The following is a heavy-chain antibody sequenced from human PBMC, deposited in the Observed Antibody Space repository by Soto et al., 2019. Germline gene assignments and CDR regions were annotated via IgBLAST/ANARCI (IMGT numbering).Heavy chain of an antibody. V-gene: IGHV4-59*01. CDR2: VYYTGTT. CDR1: GGSIGSYH. J-gene: IGHJ5*02. Sequence: SETLSHTCTVSGGSIGSYHWSWVRQPPGKGLEWIASVYYTGTTNYNPSLGSRVTISIDAPENQISLKLTSVTAADTAFYYCARDTVLTGMFDLWGQGTLVTVSS. D-gene: IGHD4-17*01. CDR3: ARDTVLTGMFDL.